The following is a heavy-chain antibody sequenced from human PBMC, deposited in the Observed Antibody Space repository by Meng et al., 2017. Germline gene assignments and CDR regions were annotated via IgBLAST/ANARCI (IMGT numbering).Heavy chain of an antibody. Sequence: GESLKISCAASGFTFSSYAMHWVRQAPGKGLEWVAVISYDGSNKYYADSVKGRFTISRDNSKNTLYLQMNSLRAEDTAVYYCARDKDGGFGENWGQGTRVTSCS. CDR3: ARDKDGGFGEN. CDR1: GFTFSSYA. V-gene: IGHV3-30*04. J-gene: IGHJ4*02. CDR2: ISYDGSNK. D-gene: IGHD3-10*01.